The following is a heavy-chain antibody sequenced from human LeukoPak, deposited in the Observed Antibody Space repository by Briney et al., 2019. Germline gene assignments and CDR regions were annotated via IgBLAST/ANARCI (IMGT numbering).Heavy chain of an antibody. Sequence: ASVKVSCKASGYTFTRHDINWVRQAAGQGLEWMGWMYPNSGNTGYAQKFEGRVTMTRNTSISTAYMELSSLSSKDTAVYYCARGGSYTNYFYFDLWGRGTLVTVSS. J-gene: IGHJ2*01. CDR3: ARGGSYTNYFYFDL. V-gene: IGHV1-8*01. CDR2: MYPNSGNT. CDR1: GYTFTRHD. D-gene: IGHD1-26*01.